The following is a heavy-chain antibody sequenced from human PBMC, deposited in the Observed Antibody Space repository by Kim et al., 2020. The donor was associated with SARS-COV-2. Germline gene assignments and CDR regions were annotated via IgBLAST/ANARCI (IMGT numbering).Heavy chain of an antibody. D-gene: IGHD6-13*01. V-gene: IGHV3-21*01. Sequence: ADSVKRRFTISRDHAKNSLFLQMNSLRAEDTAVYYCARDRIAAAGAFDYWGQGTLVTVSS. J-gene: IGHJ4*02. CDR3: ARDRIAAAGAFDY.